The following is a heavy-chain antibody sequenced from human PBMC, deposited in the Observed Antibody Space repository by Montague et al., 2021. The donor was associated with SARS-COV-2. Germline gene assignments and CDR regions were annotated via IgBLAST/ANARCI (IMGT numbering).Heavy chain of an antibody. CDR2: ISSSGSTI. CDR1: GFTFSSYE. CDR3: ARGLGIAVAGTLFPDYYYYMDV. Sequence: SLRLSCAASGFTFSSYEMNWVRQAPGKGLEWVSYISSSGSTIYYADSVKGRFTISRDNAKNSLYLQMSSLRAEDTAVYYCARGLGIAVAGTLFPDYYYYMDVWGKGTTVTVSS. D-gene: IGHD6-19*01. V-gene: IGHV3-48*03. J-gene: IGHJ6*03.